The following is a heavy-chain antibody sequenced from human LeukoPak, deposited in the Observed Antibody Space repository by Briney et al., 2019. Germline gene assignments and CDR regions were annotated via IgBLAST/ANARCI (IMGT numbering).Heavy chain of an antibody. D-gene: IGHD3-22*01. CDR2: IIPIFGTA. V-gene: IGHV1-69*06. J-gene: IGHJ4*02. Sequence: SVKVSCKASGGTFSSYAISWVRQAPGQGLEWMGRIIPIFGTANYAQKFQGRVTITADKSTSTAYMELSSLRSEDTAVYYCARDLSLYDGSGYYSYYFDYWGQGTLVTVSS. CDR3: ARDLSLYDGSGYYSYYFDY. CDR1: GGTFSSYA.